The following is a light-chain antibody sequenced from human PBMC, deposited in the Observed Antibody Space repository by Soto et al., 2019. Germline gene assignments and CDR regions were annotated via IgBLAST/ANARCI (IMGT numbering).Light chain of an antibody. CDR2: AAS. J-gene: IGKJ1*01. V-gene: IGKV1-39*01. Sequence: DIQMTLSPSSLPASVGDRVTITCRPSKSISSYLDWYQQKPGKAPRLLIYAASSLQSGVPSRFSGSGSGRDFTLTISSLQPEDFAAYYCQQNDSTPQTFGRGTKVDIK. CDR1: KSISSY. CDR3: QQNDSTPQT.